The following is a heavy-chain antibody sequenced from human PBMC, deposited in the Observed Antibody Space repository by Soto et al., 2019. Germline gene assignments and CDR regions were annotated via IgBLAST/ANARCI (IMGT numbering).Heavy chain of an antibody. CDR2: IYWDDDK. CDR3: AHRRRLVPGKYSYGSGSSYFDY. CDR1: GFSLSTIEVG. D-gene: IGHD3-10*01. V-gene: IGHV2-5*02. J-gene: IGHJ4*02. Sequence: RPTPMNPAQTLTLTGTFSGFSLSTIEVGVGWIRQPAGKALEWVALIYWDDDKCYSPSLKSRLTITKDTSKNQVVLTMTNMAPVATATYYCAHRRRLVPGKYSYGSGSSYFDYWGQGTLVTVSS.